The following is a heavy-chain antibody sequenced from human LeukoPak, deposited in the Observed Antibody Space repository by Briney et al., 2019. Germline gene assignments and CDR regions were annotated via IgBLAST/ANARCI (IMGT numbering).Heavy chain of an antibody. CDR3: ARGYCSRTSCYLAAFDI. CDR2: IYYSGST. J-gene: IGHJ3*02. V-gene: IGHV4-59*01. Sequence: SETLSLTCTVSGGSISSYYWSWIRQPPGKGLEWIGYIYYSGSTNYNPSLKSRVTISVDTSKNQFSLKLSSVTAADTAVYYCARGYCSRTSCYLAAFDIWGRGTMVTVSS. D-gene: IGHD2-2*01. CDR1: GGSISSYY.